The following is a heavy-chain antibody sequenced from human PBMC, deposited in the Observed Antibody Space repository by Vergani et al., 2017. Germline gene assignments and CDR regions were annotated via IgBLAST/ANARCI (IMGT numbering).Heavy chain of an antibody. J-gene: IGHJ4*02. CDR1: GYTFTDYW. D-gene: IGHD3-9*01. CDR3: ATTTGPSAYYDILALDY. CDR2: IYPGDSDT. Sequence: EVQLVQSGAEVKKPGESLKISCEGSGYTFTDYWVGWVRQMPGKGLEWMGIIYPGDSDTRYSPSFQGQVTISADKSISTAYLQWSSLKASDTAMYYCATTTGPSAYYDILALDYWGQGTLVTVSS. V-gene: IGHV5-51*01.